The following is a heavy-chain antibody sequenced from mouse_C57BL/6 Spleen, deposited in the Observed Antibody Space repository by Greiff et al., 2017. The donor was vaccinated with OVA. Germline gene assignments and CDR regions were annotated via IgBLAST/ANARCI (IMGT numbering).Heavy chain of an antibody. D-gene: IGHD1-1*02. J-gene: IGHJ2*01. Sequence: VQLQQSGPELVKPGASVKISCKASGYAFSSSWMNWVKQRPGKGLEWIGRIYPGDGDTNYNGKFKGKATLTADKSSSTAYMQLSSLTSEDSAVYFCARKYYSYYFDDWGQGTTLTVSS. CDR1: GYAFSSSW. V-gene: IGHV1-82*01. CDR2: IYPGDGDT. CDR3: ARKYYSYYFDD.